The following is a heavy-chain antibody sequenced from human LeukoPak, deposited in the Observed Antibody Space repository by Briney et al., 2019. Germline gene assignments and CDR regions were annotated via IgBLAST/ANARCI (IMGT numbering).Heavy chain of an antibody. CDR2: INPNSGGT. CDR1: GYTFTGYY. D-gene: IGHD6-19*01. J-gene: IGHJ6*02. V-gene: IGHV1-2*02. Sequence: ASVKVSCKASGYTFTGYYMHWVRRAPGQGLEWMGWINPNSGGTSYAQKFQGRVTMTRDTSISTAYMELSRLRSDDTAVYYCATGVAGTYYYYYGMDVWGQGTTVAVSS. CDR3: ATGVAGTYYYYYGMDV.